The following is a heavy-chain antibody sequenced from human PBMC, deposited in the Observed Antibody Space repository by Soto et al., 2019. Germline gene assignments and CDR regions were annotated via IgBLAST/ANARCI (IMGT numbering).Heavy chain of an antibody. CDR3: AGIPYYGSGRPSAFDY. J-gene: IGHJ4*02. CDR2: INHSGST. V-gene: IGHV4-34*01. D-gene: IGHD3-10*01. Sequence: QVQLQQWGAGLLKPSETLSLTCAVYGGSFSGYYWSWIRQPPGKGLEWIGEINHSGSTNYNPSLKSRVTISVDTSKNQFSLKLSSVTAADTAVYYCAGIPYYGSGRPSAFDYWGQGTLVTVSS. CDR1: GGSFSGYY.